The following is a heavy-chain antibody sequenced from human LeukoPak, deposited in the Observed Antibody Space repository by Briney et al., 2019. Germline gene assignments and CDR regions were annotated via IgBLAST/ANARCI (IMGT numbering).Heavy chain of an antibody. V-gene: IGHV4-39*01. CDR1: GGSIISGDYY. J-gene: IGHJ4*02. D-gene: IGHD3-10*01. CDR2: IHSAGST. Sequence: PSETLSLTCNVSGGSIISGDYYWGWIRPPPGKGLEWIANIHSAGSTQYNPSLRSRVTISADASKNQFFLKLTSVTAADTAVYYCTRRTYGVEFDYWGQGSLVTVSS. CDR3: TRRTYGVEFDY.